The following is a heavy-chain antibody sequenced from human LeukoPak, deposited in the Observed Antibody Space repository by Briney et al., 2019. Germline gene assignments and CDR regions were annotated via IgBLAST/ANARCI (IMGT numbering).Heavy chain of an antibody. J-gene: IGHJ4*02. Sequence: GGSLRLSCAASGFTFSSYDMHWFRQATGKGLEWVSAIGTAGDTYYPGSVKGRFTISRENAKNSLYLQMNSLRAGDTAVYYCARGKYSSGWYDPSHFDYWGQGTLVTVSS. CDR3: ARGKYSSGWYDPSHFDY. V-gene: IGHV3-13*01. CDR1: GFTFSSYD. CDR2: IGTAGDT. D-gene: IGHD6-19*01.